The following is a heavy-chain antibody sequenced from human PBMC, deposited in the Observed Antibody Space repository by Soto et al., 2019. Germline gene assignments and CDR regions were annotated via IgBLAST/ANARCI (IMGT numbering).Heavy chain of an antibody. J-gene: IGHJ4*02. CDR2: ISGSGGST. D-gene: IGHD6-19*01. CDR1: GFTFSSYA. Sequence: GGSLRLSCAASGFTFSSYAMSWVRHAPGKGLEWVSVISGSGGSTYDADSVKGRFTISRDSTKNTLYLQMNRLRAEDTAVYYWAKAEYSSGWYGIDYWGQGTLVTVSS. V-gene: IGHV3-23*01. CDR3: AKAEYSSGWYGIDY.